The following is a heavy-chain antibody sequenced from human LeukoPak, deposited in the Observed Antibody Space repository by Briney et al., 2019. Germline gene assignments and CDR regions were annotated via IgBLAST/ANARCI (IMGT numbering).Heavy chain of an antibody. CDR1: GGSISSRSYY. Sequence: SETLSLTCTVSGGSISSRSYYWGWIRQPPGKGLEWIGSIYYSGSTYYNPSLKSRVTISVDTSKNQFSLKLSSVTAADTAVYYCARDGQQQLAPFDPWGQGTLVTVSS. CDR2: IYYSGST. J-gene: IGHJ5*02. V-gene: IGHV4-39*07. CDR3: ARDGQQQLAPFDP. D-gene: IGHD6-13*01.